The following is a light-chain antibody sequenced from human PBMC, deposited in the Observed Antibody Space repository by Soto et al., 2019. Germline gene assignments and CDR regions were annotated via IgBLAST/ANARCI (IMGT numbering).Light chain of an antibody. Sequence: DIQMTQSPSSLSASVGDRVTITCRASQSISSYLNWYQQKPGKAPKLLMYSVSTLQSGVPSRFSGSGSGTDFTFTISSLQAEDFSTYFCQQSYYTPVTFGPGTKVDIK. J-gene: IGKJ3*01. CDR3: QQSYYTPVT. CDR1: QSISSY. V-gene: IGKV1-39*01. CDR2: SVS.